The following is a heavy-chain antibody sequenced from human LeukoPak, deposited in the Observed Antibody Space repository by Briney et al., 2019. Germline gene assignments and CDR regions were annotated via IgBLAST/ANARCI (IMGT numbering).Heavy chain of an antibody. V-gene: IGHV4-31*03. J-gene: IGHJ4*02. CDR3: ARFGGAYDSSAFDY. CDR1: GGSISSGGYY. CDR2: IYYSGST. Sequence: PSQTLSLTCTVSGGSISSGGYYWSWTRQHPGKGLEWIGYIYYSGSTYYNPSLKSRVTISVDTSKNQFSLKLSSVTAADTAVYYCARFGGAYDSSAFDYWGQGTLDTVSS. D-gene: IGHD3-22*01.